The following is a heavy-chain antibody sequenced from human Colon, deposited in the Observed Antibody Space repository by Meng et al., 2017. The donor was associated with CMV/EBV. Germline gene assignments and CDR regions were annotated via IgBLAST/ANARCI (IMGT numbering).Heavy chain of an antibody. CDR2: ISRSGDII. CDR3: ARIMFCSDTSCYSHYGMDV. CDR1: GFSFSNYE. D-gene: IGHD2-2*02. Sequence: LSLTCAASGFSFSNYEVNWVRQAPGKGLEWVAYISRSGDIIYYADSVKGRFTVSRDNANNSLFVQMNSLRGEDTGVYYCARIMFCSDTSCYSHYGMDVWGQGTTVTVSS. J-gene: IGHJ6*02. V-gene: IGHV3-48*03.